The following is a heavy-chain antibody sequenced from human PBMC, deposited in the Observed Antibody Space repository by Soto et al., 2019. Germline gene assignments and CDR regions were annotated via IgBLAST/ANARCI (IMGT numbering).Heavy chain of an antibody. CDR1: GYNFPSSN. CDR3: ARAVGIGVTGLDL. Sequence: QERLVQSGAELRRPGASVKISCRASGYNFPSSNVNWVRQASGQGPEWLGWMNAANGNAAFARDFQGRVTRTRDLSTDTAYVELGGLSSGDTAMYYWARAVGIGVTGLDLWGPGTFVTVS. J-gene: IGHJ5*02. D-gene: IGHD2-21*02. CDR2: MNAANGNA. V-gene: IGHV1-8*01.